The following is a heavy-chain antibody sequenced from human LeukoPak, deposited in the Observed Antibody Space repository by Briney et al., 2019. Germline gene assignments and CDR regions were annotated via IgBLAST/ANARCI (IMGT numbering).Heavy chain of an antibody. J-gene: IGHJ6*03. Sequence: ASVKVSCKASGYTFTSYGISWVRQAPGQGLEWMGWISAYNGNTNYAQKLQGRVTMTTDTSTSTAYMELRSLRSDDTAVYYCARDRTNRGYYYYYMDVWGKGTTVTVSS. D-gene: IGHD1-1*01. CDR1: GYTFTSYG. V-gene: IGHV1-18*01. CDR3: ARDRTNRGYYYYYMDV. CDR2: ISAYNGNT.